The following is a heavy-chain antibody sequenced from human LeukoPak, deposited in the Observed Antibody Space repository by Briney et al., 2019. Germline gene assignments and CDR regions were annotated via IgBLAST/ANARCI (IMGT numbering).Heavy chain of an antibody. CDR1: GFSFDTYW. CDR3: ARHPYGVLDY. J-gene: IGHJ4*02. D-gene: IGHD4-17*01. Sequence: GRSLRLSCAVSGFSFDTYWMTWVRQAPGQGLEWVANIKPDGSEQYYVDSVKGRFTISRDNAKNSLYLQMHSLRAEDTAVYYCARHPYGVLDYWGQGTLVTVSS. CDR2: IKPDGSEQ. V-gene: IGHV3-7*01.